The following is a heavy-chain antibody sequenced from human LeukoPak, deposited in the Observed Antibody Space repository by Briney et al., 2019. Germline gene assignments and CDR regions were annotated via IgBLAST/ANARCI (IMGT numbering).Heavy chain of an antibody. CDR2: IRYDGSNK. CDR1: GFTLSIYG. V-gene: IGHV3-30*02. CDR3: AKDRLLIDATNYYSHMDV. Sequence: GGSLRLSCATSGFTLSIYGMHWVRQAPGKGLEGVAFIRYDGSNKYYADSVKGRFTISRDNAKNTLDLEMNSLRAEATALYYCAKDRLLIDATNYYSHMDVWGKGTTVIVSS. D-gene: IGHD5-12*01. J-gene: IGHJ6*03.